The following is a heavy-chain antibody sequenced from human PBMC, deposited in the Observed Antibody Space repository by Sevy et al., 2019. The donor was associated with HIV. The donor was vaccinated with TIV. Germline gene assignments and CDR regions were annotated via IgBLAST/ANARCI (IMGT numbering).Heavy chain of an antibody. D-gene: IGHD4-17*01. CDR3: ARDREFYDHGEYGPTSAPDL. CDR2: MWFDGSNK. J-gene: IGHJ5*02. V-gene: IGHV3-33*08. CDR1: GFPFTNHG. Sequence: LSLTCEASGFPFTNHGVHWVRQAPGKGLAWVALMWFDGSNKYYADSVKGRFTVSRDDSKNTLYLQMNSLRADDTAIYYCARDREFYDHGEYGPTSAPDLWGQGTLVTVSS.